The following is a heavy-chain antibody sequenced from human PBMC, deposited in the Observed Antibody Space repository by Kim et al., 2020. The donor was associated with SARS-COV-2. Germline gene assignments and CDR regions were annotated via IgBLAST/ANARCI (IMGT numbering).Heavy chain of an antibody. Sequence: SETLSLTCAVYGGSFSGYYWSWIRQPPGKGLEWIGEINHSGSTNYNPSLKSRVTISVDTSKNQFSLKLSSVTAADTAVYYCARGRRAAPLGYFDYWGQGTLVTVSS. CDR1: GGSFSGYY. D-gene: IGHD6-13*01. V-gene: IGHV4-34*01. CDR2: INHSGST. J-gene: IGHJ4*02. CDR3: ARGRRAAPLGYFDY.